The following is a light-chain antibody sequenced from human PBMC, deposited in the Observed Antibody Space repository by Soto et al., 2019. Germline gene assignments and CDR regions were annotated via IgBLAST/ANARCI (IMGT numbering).Light chain of an antibody. J-gene: IGLJ2*01. Sequence: QSVLTQPRSVSGSPGQSVTISCTGTSSDVGGYNYVSWYQQLPGKVPKLMIYDVSKRPSGVPDRFSASKSGNTASLTISGLQAEDEADYYCCSYAGSYTHVVFGGGTKLTVL. CDR2: DVS. CDR3: CSYAGSYTHVV. V-gene: IGLV2-11*01. CDR1: SSDVGGYNY.